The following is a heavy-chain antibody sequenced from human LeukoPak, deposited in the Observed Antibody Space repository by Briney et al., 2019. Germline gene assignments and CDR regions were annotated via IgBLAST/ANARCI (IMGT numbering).Heavy chain of an antibody. D-gene: IGHD6-25*01. Sequence: GASVKVSCKASGYTFTSYGISWVRQAPGQGLEWMGWISAYNGSTNYAQKFQGRVTITTDESTSTAYMGLSSLRSEDTAVYYCARGGIAAAYYFDYWGQGTLVTVSS. V-gene: IGHV1-18*01. CDR2: ISAYNGST. J-gene: IGHJ4*02. CDR3: ARGGIAAAYYFDY. CDR1: GYTFTSYG.